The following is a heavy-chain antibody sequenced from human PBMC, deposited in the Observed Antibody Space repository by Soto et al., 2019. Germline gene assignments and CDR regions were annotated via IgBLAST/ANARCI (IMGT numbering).Heavy chain of an antibody. Sequence: ASETLSLTCAVSGYSIRNGYFWGWIRQLPGKGLEWIGSIYPSGRTYYNPSLKSRVTISVDTSKNEFSLKLSSVTAADTAVYYCARESRLTYDFWSGYIPYYFDYWGQGTLVTLSS. J-gene: IGHJ4*02. V-gene: IGHV4-38-2*02. CDR1: GYSIRNGYF. CDR3: ARESRLTYDFWSGYIPYYFDY. D-gene: IGHD3-3*01. CDR2: IYPSGRT.